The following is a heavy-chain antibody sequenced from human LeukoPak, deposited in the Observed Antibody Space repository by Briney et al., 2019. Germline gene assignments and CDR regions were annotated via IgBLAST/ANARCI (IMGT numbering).Heavy chain of an antibody. CDR1: GYTVTGYY. J-gene: IGHJ4*02. D-gene: IGHD1-26*01. CDR3: ARDIVGATPTNY. CDR2: INPNSGGT. V-gene: IGHV1-2*02. Sequence: GASVKVSCKAAGYTVTGYYMHWVRQAPGQGLDWKGWINPNSGGTNYAQKFQGRVTMTRDTSISTAYMELSRLRSDDTAVYYCARDIVGATPTNYWGQGTLVTVSS.